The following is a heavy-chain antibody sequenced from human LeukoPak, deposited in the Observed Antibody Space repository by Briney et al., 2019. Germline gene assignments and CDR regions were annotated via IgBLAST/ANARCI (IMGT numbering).Heavy chain of an antibody. V-gene: IGHV3-30*04. CDR2: ISYDGSNK. D-gene: IGHD3-10*01. J-gene: IGHJ5*02. CDR3: AKSSWVRGVTTVYNWFDP. Sequence: PGGSLRLSCAASGFTFNTYTMNWIRQAPGKGLEWVAVISYDGSNKYYADSVKGRFTISRDNSKNTLYLQMNSLRAEDTAVYYCAKSSWVRGVTTVYNWFDPWGQGTLVTVSS. CDR1: GFTFNTYT.